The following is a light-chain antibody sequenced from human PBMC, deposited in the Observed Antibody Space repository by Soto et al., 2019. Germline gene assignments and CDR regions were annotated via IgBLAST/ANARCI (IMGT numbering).Light chain of an antibody. CDR1: QGISSY. J-gene: IGKJ1*01. CDR3: QQYDSYWT. V-gene: IGKV1-16*01. CDR2: AAS. Sequence: DIQLTQSPSSLSASVGDRVTITCRVSQGISSYLNWYQQKPGKAPKLLIYAASSLQSGVPSRFSGSGSGTEFTLTISSLQPDDFATYYCQQYDSYWTFGLGTKVDIK.